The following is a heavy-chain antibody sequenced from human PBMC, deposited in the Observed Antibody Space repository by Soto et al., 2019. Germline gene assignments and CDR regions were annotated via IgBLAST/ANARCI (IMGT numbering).Heavy chain of an antibody. CDR1: GFTFSSYA. Sequence: GGSLRLSCAASGFTFSSYAMHWVRQAPGKGLEWVAVISYDGSNKYYADSVKGRFTISRDNSKNTLYLQMNSLRAEDTAVYYCAKGPGGLRFLEWYKVGMDVWGQGTTVTVS. CDR2: ISYDGSNK. V-gene: IGHV3-30-3*01. CDR3: AKGPGGLRFLEWYKVGMDV. D-gene: IGHD3-3*01. J-gene: IGHJ6*02.